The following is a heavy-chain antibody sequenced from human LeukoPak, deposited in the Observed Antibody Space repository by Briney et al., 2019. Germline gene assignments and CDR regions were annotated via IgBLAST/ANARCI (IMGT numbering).Heavy chain of an antibody. D-gene: IGHD4-23*01. CDR1: GGSISSSGYY. CDR3: ATSPQYGGY. V-gene: IGHV4-39*01. J-gene: IGHJ4*02. Sequence: PSGTLSLTCTVSGGSISSSGYYWGWIRQPPGKGLEWIATIYYSGSTQYNPSLKSRVTISVDTSKNQFSLKLSSVTAADTAVYYCATSPQYGGYLGQGTLVTVSS. CDR2: IYYSGST.